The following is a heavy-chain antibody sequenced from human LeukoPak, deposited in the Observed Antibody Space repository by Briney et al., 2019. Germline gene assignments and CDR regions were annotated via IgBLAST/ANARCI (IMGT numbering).Heavy chain of an antibody. V-gene: IGHV3-74*01. J-gene: IGHJ6*02. CDR2: INSDGSST. CDR1: GFTFSSYW. CDR3: ARGFWSGYYAAHYGMDV. Sequence: GGSLRLSCAASGFTFSSYWMHWVRQAPGKGLVWVSRINSDGSSTSYADSVKGRFTISRDNAKNTLYLQMNSLRAEDTAVYYCARGFWSGYYAAHYGMDVWGQGTTVTVSS. D-gene: IGHD3-3*01.